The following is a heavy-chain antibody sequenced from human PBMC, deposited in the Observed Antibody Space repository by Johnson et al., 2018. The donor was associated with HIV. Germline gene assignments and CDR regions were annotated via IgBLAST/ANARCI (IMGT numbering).Heavy chain of an antibody. CDR3: TTDPWWNGYHAFDI. CDR1: GFTFSSYP. J-gene: IGHJ3*02. CDR2: ISSSGDTT. Sequence: VQLVESGGGVVQPGRSLRLSCVVSGFTFSSYPMHWVRQAPGKGLEWISYISSSGDTTHYADSVKGRFTISRDNAKNTLYLQMNSLRAEDTAVYYCTTDPWWNGYHAFDIWGQGTMVTVSS. V-gene: IGHV3-48*04. D-gene: IGHD1-1*01.